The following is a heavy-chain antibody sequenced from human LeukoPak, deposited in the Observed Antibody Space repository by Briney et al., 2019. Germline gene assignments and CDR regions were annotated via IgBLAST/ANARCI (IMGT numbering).Heavy chain of an antibody. J-gene: IGHJ4*02. Sequence: GGSLRLSCAASGFTFSTYSMKWVRQAPGKGLEWISYITGSGTTMYYAVSVKGRFTISRDNAKNSLHLQMNSLRDEDTAVYYCARGGDSLHYWGQGTLVTVSS. CDR2: ITGSGTTM. D-gene: IGHD3-10*01. CDR3: ARGGDSLHY. V-gene: IGHV3-48*02. CDR1: GFTFSTYS.